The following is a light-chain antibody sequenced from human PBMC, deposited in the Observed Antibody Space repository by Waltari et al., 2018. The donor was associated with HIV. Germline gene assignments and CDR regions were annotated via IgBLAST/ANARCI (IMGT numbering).Light chain of an antibody. CDR2: EVD. Sequence: SALTQPRSVSGSPGQSVSISCTGAASSLRDTNFVSWYQQHAGRVPRFRLLEVDKRPSDVPARFSASKSGDTASLTISGLQPDDEALYFCSAFVASSSWVFGGGTQL. V-gene: IGLV2-11*01. CDR3: SAFVASSSWV. CDR1: ASSLRDTNF. J-gene: IGLJ3*02.